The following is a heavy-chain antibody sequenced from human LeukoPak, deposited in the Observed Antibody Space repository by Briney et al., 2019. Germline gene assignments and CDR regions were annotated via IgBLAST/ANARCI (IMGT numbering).Heavy chain of an antibody. J-gene: IGHJ6*02. CDR2: ISVDESKK. V-gene: IGHV3-30*03. D-gene: IGHD3-9*01. CDR3: AGVLRYFDWVYYYYGMDV. Sequence: HPGGSLRLSCAASGFTFNNCAMHWVRQALGKGLEWVAVISVDESKKFYADSVKGRFTISRDNSKNTLYLQMNSLRAEDTAVYYCAGVLRYFDWVYYYYGMDVWGQGTTVTVSS. CDR1: GFTFNNCA.